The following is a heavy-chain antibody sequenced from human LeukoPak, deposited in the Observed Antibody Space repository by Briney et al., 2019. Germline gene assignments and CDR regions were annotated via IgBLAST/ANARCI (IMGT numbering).Heavy chain of an antibody. D-gene: IGHD5-18*01. CDR3: ARDAVDTAMVLPFDY. CDR2: ISAYNGNT. CDR1: GYTFTSYG. J-gene: IGHJ4*02. V-gene: IGHV1-18*01. Sequence: ASVKVSCKASGYTFTSYGISWVRQAPGQGLEWMGWISAYNGNTNYAQKLQGRVTMTTDTSTSTAYMELRSLRSDDTAVYYCARDAVDTAMVLPFDYWGQGTLVTVSS.